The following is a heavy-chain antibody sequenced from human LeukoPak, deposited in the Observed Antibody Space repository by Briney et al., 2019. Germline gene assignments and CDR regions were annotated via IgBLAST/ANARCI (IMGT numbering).Heavy chain of an antibody. CDR3: ARPFPPYYYDSSGYMYYFDY. Sequence: PGESLKIPCKGSGYSFTSYWIGWVRQMPGKGLEWMGIIYPGDSDTRYSPSFQGQVTISADKSISTAYLQWSSLKASDTAMYYCARPFPPYYYDSSGYMYYFDYWGQGTLVTVSS. V-gene: IGHV5-51*01. CDR2: IYPGDSDT. CDR1: GYSFTSYW. J-gene: IGHJ4*02. D-gene: IGHD3-22*01.